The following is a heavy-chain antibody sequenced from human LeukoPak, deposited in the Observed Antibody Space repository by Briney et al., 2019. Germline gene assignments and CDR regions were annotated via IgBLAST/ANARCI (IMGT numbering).Heavy chain of an antibody. CDR3: ARDSQDCSGGSCYGY. J-gene: IGHJ4*02. D-gene: IGHD2-15*01. CDR2: TYSGGST. CDR1: TFTVGSKY. Sequence: HPAGSLSLSGPAYTFTVGSKYMSWDRPAPGHGREWVTETYSGGSTYYADTVKARLTISRDNPKTTLYLQMNSLRAEDTAVYYCARDSQDCSGGSCYGYGGQGTLVTVSS. V-gene: IGHV3-53*01.